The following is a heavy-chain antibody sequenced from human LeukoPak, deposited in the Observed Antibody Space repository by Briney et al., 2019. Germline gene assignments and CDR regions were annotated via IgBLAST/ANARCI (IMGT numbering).Heavy chain of an antibody. CDR3: ARVDYYDSSGYFLGAFDI. J-gene: IGHJ3*02. D-gene: IGHD3-22*01. Sequence: SETLSLTCTVSGGSISGYYWSWIRQPPGKGLEWIGYIYYTGSTNYNPSLKSRVTISVDTSKNQFSLKLSSVTAADTAVYYCARVDYYDSSGYFLGAFDIWGQGTMVTVSS. CDR2: IYYTGST. V-gene: IGHV4-59*01. CDR1: GGSISGYY.